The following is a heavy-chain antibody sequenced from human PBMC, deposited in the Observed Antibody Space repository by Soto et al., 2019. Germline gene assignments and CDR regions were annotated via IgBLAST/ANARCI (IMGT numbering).Heavy chain of an antibody. CDR1: GGSFSGYY. Sequence: QVQLQQWGAGLLKPSETLSLTCAVYGGSFSGYYWSWIRQPPGKGLEWIGEINHSGSTNYNPSLKSRVTISVDTSKNQFSLKLSSVTAADTAVYYCARGYESEGYYTNGVCNYFDYWGQGTLVTVSS. D-gene: IGHD2-8*01. V-gene: IGHV4-34*01. CDR3: ARGYESEGYYTNGVCNYFDY. J-gene: IGHJ4*02. CDR2: INHSGST.